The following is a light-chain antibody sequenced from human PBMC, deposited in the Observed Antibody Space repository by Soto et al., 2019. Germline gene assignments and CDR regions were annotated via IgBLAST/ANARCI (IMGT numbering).Light chain of an antibody. Sequence: QSALTQPASVSGSPGHSITISCTGTSGDIGAYNYVSWYQQHPGKAPKLLIYEVGNRPSGVSNRFSGSKSGNTASLTISGLQAEDESDYYCSSYTSTYNYVFGSGTKVTVL. CDR1: SGDIGAYNY. CDR3: SSYTSTYNYV. V-gene: IGLV2-14*01. CDR2: EVG. J-gene: IGLJ1*01.